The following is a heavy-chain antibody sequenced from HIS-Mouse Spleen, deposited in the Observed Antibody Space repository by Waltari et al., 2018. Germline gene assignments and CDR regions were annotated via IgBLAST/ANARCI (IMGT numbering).Heavy chain of an antibody. CDR2: FSNSSIYI. Sequence: EVQLVESGGGLVKPGGSLRLYCAASGCTFGSDGMDWVREVQGEGRRLGPSFSNSSIYIYNPDQVKCRFTISRDNAKNSLYLQMNSLRAEDTAWYYCARGGNWATYGQAFDIWGQGTMVTVSS. CDR3: ARGGNWATYGQAFDI. D-gene: IGHD7-27*01. CDR1: GCTFGSDG. J-gene: IGHJ3*02. V-gene: IGHV3-21*01.